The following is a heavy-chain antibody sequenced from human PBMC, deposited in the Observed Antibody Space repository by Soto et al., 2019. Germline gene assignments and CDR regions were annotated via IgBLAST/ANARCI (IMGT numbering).Heavy chain of an antibody. Sequence: GGSLRLSCAASGFTFSSYAMSWVRQTPGKGLEWVSGVLGGGGSTFYADSVKGRFTISRDNSKNTLYVQMNSLRAEDTAVYYCARDPDILLVPAAPGLVKSDYYYGLDVWGRGTTVTVSS. CDR3: ARDPDILLVPAAPGLVKSDYYYGLDV. J-gene: IGHJ6*02. D-gene: IGHD2-2*01. V-gene: IGHV3-23*01. CDR1: GFTFSSYA. CDR2: VLGGGGST.